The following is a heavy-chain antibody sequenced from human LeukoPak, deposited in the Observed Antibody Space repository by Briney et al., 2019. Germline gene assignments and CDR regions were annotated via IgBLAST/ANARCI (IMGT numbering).Heavy chain of an antibody. V-gene: IGHV4-39*07. CDR1: GGSISSSSFS. Sequence: SETLSLTCTVSGGSISSSSFSWGWIRQPPGKGLEWIGSIYYSGSTYYNPSLKSRVTISVDTFKNQFSLKLSSVTAADTAVYYCARSYSNWFDPWGQGTLVTVSS. J-gene: IGHJ5*02. CDR2: IYYSGST. D-gene: IGHD1-26*01. CDR3: ARSYSNWFDP.